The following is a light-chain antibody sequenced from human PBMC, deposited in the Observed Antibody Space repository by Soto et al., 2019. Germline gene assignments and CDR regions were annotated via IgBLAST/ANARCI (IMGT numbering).Light chain of an antibody. CDR1: QGISNY. J-gene: IGKJ1*01. CDR2: VAS. Sequence: DIQMTQSPSSLSASVGDRVTITCRASQGISNYLAWYQQQPGKVPKLLIYVASTFQSGVPSRFSGSGSGTDFTLTISSLQPEDVATYYCQKYNSAPWTFGQGIKVEIK. CDR3: QKYNSAPWT. V-gene: IGKV1-27*01.